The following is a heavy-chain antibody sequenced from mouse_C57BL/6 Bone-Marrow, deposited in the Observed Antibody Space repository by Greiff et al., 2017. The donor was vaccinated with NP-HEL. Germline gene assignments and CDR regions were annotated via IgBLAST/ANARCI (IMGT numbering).Heavy chain of an antibody. CDR3: ARRTYDSNYGFAY. Sequence: VKLEESGGGLVQPGGSMKLSCAASGFTFSDAWMDWVRQPPEKGLEWVAEIRNKANNHATYYAVSVQGRFTISRDESKSRVYLQMNSFRAEDTGIYYCARRTYDSNYGFAYWGQGTLGTVSA. D-gene: IGHD2-5*01. CDR2: IRNKANNHAT. V-gene: IGHV6-6*01. CDR1: GFTFSDAW. J-gene: IGHJ3*01.